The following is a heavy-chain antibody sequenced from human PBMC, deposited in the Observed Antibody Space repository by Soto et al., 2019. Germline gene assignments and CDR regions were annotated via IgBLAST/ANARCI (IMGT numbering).Heavy chain of an antibody. J-gene: IGHJ5*02. Sequence: EVQLLESGGGLVQPGGSLRLSCAASGFTFSSYAMSWVRQAPGKGLGWVSAISGSGGSTYYADSVKGRFTISRDNSKNPLYLQMNSLRAEDTAVYYCAKVMTYGEDWFDPWGQGTLVTVSS. V-gene: IGHV3-23*01. CDR1: GFTFSSYA. CDR2: ISGSGGST. D-gene: IGHD4-17*01. CDR3: AKVMTYGEDWFDP.